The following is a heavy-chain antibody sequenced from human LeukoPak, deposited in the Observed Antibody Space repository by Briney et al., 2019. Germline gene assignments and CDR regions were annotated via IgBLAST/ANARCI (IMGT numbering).Heavy chain of an antibody. D-gene: IGHD2-21*02. CDR1: GGSISSGGYY. CDR2: TYYSGST. CDR3: ARADLCGGDCYSPRYYYYYYGMDV. V-gene: IGHV4-31*03. Sequence: PSETLSLTCTVSGGSISSGGYYWSWIRQHPGKGLEWIGYTYYSGSTYYNPSLKSRVTISVDTSKNQFSLKLSSVTAADTAVYYCARADLCGGDCYSPRYYYYYYGMDVWGQGTTVTVSS. J-gene: IGHJ6*02.